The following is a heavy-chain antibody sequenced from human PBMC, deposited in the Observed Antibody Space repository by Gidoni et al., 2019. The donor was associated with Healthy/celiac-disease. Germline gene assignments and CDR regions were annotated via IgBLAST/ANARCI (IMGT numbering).Heavy chain of an antibody. CDR3: AKEKSGTTSYDAFDI. Sequence: EVQLVESGGGLVQHGRSLRLSCAASGFTFDDYAMHWVRQAPGKGLEWVSGISWNSGSIGYADSVKGRFTISRDNAKNSLYLQMNSLRAEDTALYYCAKEKSGTTSYDAFDIWGQGTMVTVSS. CDR2: ISWNSGSI. CDR1: GFTFDDYA. V-gene: IGHV3-9*01. D-gene: IGHD1-7*01. J-gene: IGHJ3*02.